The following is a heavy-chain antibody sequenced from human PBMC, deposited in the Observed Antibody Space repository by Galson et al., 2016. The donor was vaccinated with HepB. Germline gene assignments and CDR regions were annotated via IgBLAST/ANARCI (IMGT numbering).Heavy chain of an antibody. D-gene: IGHD3-22*01. CDR2: VSGNGAST. V-gene: IGHV3-23*01. Sequence: SLRLSCAASGFSFSSYAMNWVRQAPGKGLEWVSTVSGNGASTYYADTVKGRFTISRDNSKNTLYLQMNSLRAEDTALYYCAKGIGYYDRTAYDNFDHWGQGTLGTVSS. J-gene: IGHJ4*02. CDR3: AKGIGYYDRTAYDNFDH. CDR1: GFSFSSYA.